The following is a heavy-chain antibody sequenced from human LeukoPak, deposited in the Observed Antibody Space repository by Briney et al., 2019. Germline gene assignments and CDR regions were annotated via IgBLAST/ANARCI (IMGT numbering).Heavy chain of an antibody. J-gene: IGHJ4*02. D-gene: IGHD5-12*01. CDR2: ISAYNGNT. CDR3: ARMLSGGPFDN. Sequence: ASVKVSCKASGYTFTSYAMNWVRQAPGQGLEWMGWISAYNGNTNYAQKLQGRVTMTTDTSTTTAYMELKSLTSDDTAVYYCARMLSGGPFDNWGQGTLVTVSS. CDR1: GYTFTSYA. V-gene: IGHV1-18*01.